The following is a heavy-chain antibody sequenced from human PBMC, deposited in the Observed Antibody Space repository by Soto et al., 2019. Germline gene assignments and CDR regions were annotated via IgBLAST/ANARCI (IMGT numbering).Heavy chain of an antibody. V-gene: IGHV4-4*02. CDR1: GGSISSSNW. CDR3: ARAMGGSGSYYEYYFDY. D-gene: IGHD3-10*01. Sequence: SETLSLTCAVSGGSISSSNWWSWVRQPPGKGLEWIGEIYHSGSTNYNPSLKSRVTISVDKSKNQFSLKLSSVTAADTAVYYCARAMGGSGSYYEYYFDYWGQGTLVTVSS. J-gene: IGHJ4*02. CDR2: IYHSGST.